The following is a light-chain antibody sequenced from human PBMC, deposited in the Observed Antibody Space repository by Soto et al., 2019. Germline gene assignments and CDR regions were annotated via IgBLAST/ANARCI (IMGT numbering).Light chain of an antibody. CDR3: QQYGSSLWT. V-gene: IGKV3-20*01. CDR1: QSVSSN. Sequence: EIVMTQSPATLSVSPGERATLSCGASQSVSSNLAWYQQKPGQGPRLLIYGASSRATGIPARFSGSGSGTDFTLTISRLEPEDFAVYYCQQYGSSLWTFGQGTKVDIK. J-gene: IGKJ1*01. CDR2: GAS.